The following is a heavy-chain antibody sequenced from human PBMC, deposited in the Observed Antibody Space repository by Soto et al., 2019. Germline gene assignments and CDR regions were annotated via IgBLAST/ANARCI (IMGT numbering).Heavy chain of an antibody. CDR1: GFTFSSYA. D-gene: IGHD1-1*01. V-gene: IGHV3-23*01. CDR2: ISGSGGST. Sequence: GGSLRLSCAASGFTFSSYAMSWVRQAPGKGLEWVSAISGSGGSTYYADSVKGRFTISRDNSKNTLYLQMNSLRAEDTAVYYCAKEGGNWNYFHYYYMDVWGKGTTVTVSS. CDR3: AKEGGNWNYFHYYYMDV. J-gene: IGHJ6*03.